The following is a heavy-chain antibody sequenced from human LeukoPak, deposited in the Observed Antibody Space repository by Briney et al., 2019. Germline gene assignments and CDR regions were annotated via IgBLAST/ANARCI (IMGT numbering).Heavy chain of an antibody. CDR2: INHSGNT. Sequence: PSETLSLTCAVYVGSFSGYYWTWIRQPPGKGLEWIGEINHSGNTNYNPSLKSRVTILVDTSKNQFSLKLNSVTAADTAVYYCARQVYRSPYAFDIWGQGTVVTVSS. D-gene: IGHD6-13*01. J-gene: IGHJ3*02. V-gene: IGHV4-34*01. CDR1: VGSFSGYY. CDR3: ARQVYRSPYAFDI.